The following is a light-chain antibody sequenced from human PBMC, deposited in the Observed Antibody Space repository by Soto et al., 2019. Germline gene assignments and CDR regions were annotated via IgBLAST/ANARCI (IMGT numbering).Light chain of an antibody. V-gene: IGKV1-5*03. Sequence: DIQLTQSPSTLSGSVGARATITCRASQTISSWLAWYQQKPGKAPKLLIYTASTLKSGVPSRFSGSGSGTEFTLTISSLQPDDFATYYCQHYNSYSEAFGQGTKVDIK. CDR1: QTISSW. CDR3: QHYNSYSEA. CDR2: TAS. J-gene: IGKJ1*01.